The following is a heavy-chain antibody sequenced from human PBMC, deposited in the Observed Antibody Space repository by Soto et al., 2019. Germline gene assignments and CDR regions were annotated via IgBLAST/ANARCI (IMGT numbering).Heavy chain of an antibody. V-gene: IGHV3-15*07. CDR2: IKSKTDGGTT. J-gene: IGHJ6*02. Sequence: GGSLRLSCAASGFTFSNAWMNWVRQAPGKGLEWVGRIKSKTDGGTTDYAAPVKGRFTISRDDSKNTLYLQMNSLKTDDTAVYYCTTNSIFGVVNQYYYYYYGMDVWGQGTTVTVSS. CDR3: TTNSIFGVVNQYYYYYYGMDV. CDR1: GFTFSNAW. D-gene: IGHD3-3*01.